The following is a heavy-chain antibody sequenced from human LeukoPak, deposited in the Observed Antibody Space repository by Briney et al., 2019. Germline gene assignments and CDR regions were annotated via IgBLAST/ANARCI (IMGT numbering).Heavy chain of an antibody. CDR3: ARDKIEGPSNFDN. Sequence: GGSLRLSRAASGFTFSRYWMTWVRQAPGKEPEWVANIKQDGSEEYSVDSVKGRFTISRDNAKNSLYLQMNSLRAEDTAIHYCARDKIEGPSNFDNWGQGTLVIVSS. V-gene: IGHV3-7*03. D-gene: IGHD2/OR15-2a*01. CDR1: GFTFSRYW. CDR2: IKQDGSEE. J-gene: IGHJ4*02.